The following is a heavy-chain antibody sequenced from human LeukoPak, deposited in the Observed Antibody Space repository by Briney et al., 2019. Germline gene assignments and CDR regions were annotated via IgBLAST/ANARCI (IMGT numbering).Heavy chain of an antibody. J-gene: IGHJ4*02. D-gene: IGHD6-19*01. CDR1: GFTFSDYY. V-gene: IGHV3-11*01. CDR3: AKDAQGLVRGGIYFDF. CDR2: ISSSGSTI. Sequence: GGSLRLSCAASGFTFSDYYMSWIRQAPGKGLEWVSYISSSGSTICYADSVKGRFTISRDNSKNTLYLQMNSLRAEDTALYYCAKDAQGLVRGGIYFDFWGQGSLVTVSS.